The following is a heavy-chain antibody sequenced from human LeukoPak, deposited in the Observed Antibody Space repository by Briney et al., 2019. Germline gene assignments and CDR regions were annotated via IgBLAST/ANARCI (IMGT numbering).Heavy chain of an antibody. V-gene: IGHV1-69*04. CDR3: ARDPNYYSGSYSSGAFDV. J-gene: IGHJ3*01. CDR1: GGTFSSYA. D-gene: IGHD1-26*01. CDR2: IIPMLGIP. Sequence: ASVKVSCKASGGTFSSYAISWVRQAPGRGLEWMGRIIPMLGIPNHAQKFQGRVTITADKSTSTAYMDLSSLRSEDTAVYYCARDPNYYSGSYSSGAFDVWGQGTMVTVSS.